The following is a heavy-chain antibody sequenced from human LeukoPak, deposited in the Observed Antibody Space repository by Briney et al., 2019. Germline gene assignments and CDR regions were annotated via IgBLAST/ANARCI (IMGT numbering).Heavy chain of an antibody. V-gene: IGHV3-74*01. CDR2: IHSDGRTT. CDR1: GFTFSSYW. CDR3: ARDPRGGTLDY. J-gene: IGHJ4*02. Sequence: GGSLRLSCAASGFTFSSYWMHWVRQAPGKGLVWVSRIHSDGRTTDYADSVKGRFTISRDNAKNTLNLQMNSLRAEDTAVYYCARDPRGGTLDYWGQGALVIVSS. D-gene: IGHD3-10*01.